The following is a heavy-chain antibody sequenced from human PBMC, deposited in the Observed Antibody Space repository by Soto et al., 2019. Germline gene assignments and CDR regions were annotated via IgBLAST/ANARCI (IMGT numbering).Heavy chain of an antibody. D-gene: IGHD2-2*02. CDR3: ARSASPTTCYNCYYHGFDV. CDR2: INPNSGAA. V-gene: IGHV1-2*02. Sequence: GASVKVSCKASGYTFTGHYIHWVRQAPGQGLEWMGWINPNSGAAKYAQSFQGRVTMTRDTSISTAYLELNGLRSDDTAVFFCARSASPTTCYNCYYHGFDVWGQGATVTVSS. J-gene: IGHJ6*02. CDR1: GYTFTGHY.